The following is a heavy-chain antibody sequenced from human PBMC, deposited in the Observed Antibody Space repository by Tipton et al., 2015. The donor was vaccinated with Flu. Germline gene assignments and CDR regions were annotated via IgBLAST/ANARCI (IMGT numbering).Heavy chain of an antibody. CDR1: GDSMSIGGYY. V-gene: IGHV4-31*03. CDR2: IYYSGRS. Sequence: TLSLTCSVSGDSMSIGGYYWTWIRQRPGKGLEWIGYIYYSGRSLYTPSLKSRLTISVDKSKNQFSLRLNSVTAADTAVYYCVRLGITFLERNQYFDLWGRGTLVTVSS. D-gene: IGHD2/OR15-2a*01. J-gene: IGHJ2*01. CDR3: VRLGITFLERNQYFDL.